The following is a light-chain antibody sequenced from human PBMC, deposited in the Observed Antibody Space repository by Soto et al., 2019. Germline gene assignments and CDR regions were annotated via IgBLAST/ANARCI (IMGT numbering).Light chain of an antibody. CDR3: QQYNNWPPT. V-gene: IGKV3-15*01. CDR2: GAS. CDR1: QSVSSN. J-gene: IGKJ1*01. Sequence: EIVMTQSPATLSVSPGERATLSCRASQSVSSNLAWYQQKPGQAPRLLIYGASTRATGIPARFSGSGSGTELTLTISRLQSEDFAVYYCQQYNNWPPTFGQGTKVEIK.